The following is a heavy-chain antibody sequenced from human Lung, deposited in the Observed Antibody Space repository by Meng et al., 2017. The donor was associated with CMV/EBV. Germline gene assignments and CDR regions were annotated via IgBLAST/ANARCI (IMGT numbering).Heavy chain of an antibody. D-gene: IGHD3-10*01. CDR1: GFTFSSYS. J-gene: IGHJ4*02. V-gene: IGHV3-21*01. CDR2: ISSSSSYI. CDR3: ARDTLTMVRGVWVY. Sequence: GGSLRLXCAASGFTFSSYSMNWVRQAPGKGLEWVSSISSSSSYIYYADSVKGRFTISRDNAKNSLYLQMNSLRAEDTAVYYCARDTLTMVRGVWVYWGQGTLVTAPQ.